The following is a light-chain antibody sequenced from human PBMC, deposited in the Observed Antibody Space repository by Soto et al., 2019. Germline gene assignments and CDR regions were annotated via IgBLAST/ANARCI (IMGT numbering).Light chain of an antibody. CDR2: GAS. J-gene: IGKJ1*01. Sequence: EIVLTQSPGTLSLSQGERATLSCRASQSVRSSHLAWYQQKPGQAPRLLIYGASSRATGIPDRFSGTGSGTDFTLTISRLEPEDSAVYYCQQYGSSRRTFGQGTKVDIK. CDR1: QSVRSSH. V-gene: IGKV3-20*01. CDR3: QQYGSSRRT.